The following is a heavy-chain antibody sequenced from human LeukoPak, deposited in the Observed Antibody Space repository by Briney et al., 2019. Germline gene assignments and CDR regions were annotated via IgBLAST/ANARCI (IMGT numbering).Heavy chain of an antibody. CDR1: GGSISSYY. CDR3: ARTPPIEPYYYVDV. CDR2: ISYSGST. D-gene: IGHD2-15*01. J-gene: IGHJ6*03. Sequence: SETLSLTCTVSGGSISSYYWNWIRQPPGKGLEWIVHISYSGSTNYNPSLKSRLTISVDTSKNQFSLKLSSVTAADTAIYYCARTPPIEPYYYVDVWGTGTTVTVSS. V-gene: IGHV4-59*08.